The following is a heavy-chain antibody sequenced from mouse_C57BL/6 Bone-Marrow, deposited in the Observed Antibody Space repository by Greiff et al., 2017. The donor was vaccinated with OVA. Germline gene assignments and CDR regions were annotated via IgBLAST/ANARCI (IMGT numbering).Heavy chain of an antibody. V-gene: IGHV2-9-1*01. J-gene: IGHJ2*01. CDR2: IWTGGGT. CDR3: ARNPSYYGSSYAFDY. D-gene: IGHD1-1*01. CDR1: GFSLTSYA. Sequence: VKLVESGPGLVAPSQSLSITCTVSGFSLTSYAISWVRQPPGKGLEWLGVIWTGGGTNYNSALNSRLSISKDNSKSQVFIKMNSLQTDDTARYYCARNPSYYGSSYAFDYWGQGTTLTVSS.